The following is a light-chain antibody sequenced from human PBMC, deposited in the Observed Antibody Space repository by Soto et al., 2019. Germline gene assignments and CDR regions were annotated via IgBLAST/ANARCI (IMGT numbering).Light chain of an antibody. V-gene: IGKV1-5*01. CDR1: QTIHSF. CDR2: DAS. CDR3: LQHNSYPLT. J-gene: IGKJ4*01. Sequence: DIQMTQSPSTLSASVGDRVTITCRASQTIHSFLAWYQQKAGKAPKLLIYDASNLESGVPSRFSGSGSGTEFTLTISSLQPEDFATYYCLQHNSYPLTFAGGTKVDIK.